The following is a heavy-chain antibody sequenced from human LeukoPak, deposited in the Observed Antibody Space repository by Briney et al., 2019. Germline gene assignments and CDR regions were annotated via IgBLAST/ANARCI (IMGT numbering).Heavy chain of an antibody. V-gene: IGHV4-4*07. CDR3: AREREGIAAAGTSVLIDY. D-gene: IGHD6-13*01. J-gene: IGHJ4*02. CDR1: GGSISSYY. Sequence: SETPSLTCTVSGGSISSYYWSWIRQPAGKGLEWIGRIYTSGSTNYNPSLKSRVTMSVDTSKNQFSLKLSSVTAADTAVYYCAREREGIAAAGTSVLIDYWGQGTLVTVSS. CDR2: IYTSGST.